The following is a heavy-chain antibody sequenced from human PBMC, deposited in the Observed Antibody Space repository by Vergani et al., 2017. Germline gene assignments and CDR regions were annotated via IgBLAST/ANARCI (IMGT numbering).Heavy chain of an antibody. V-gene: IGHV4-61*02. CDR3: ARGLETGIAARYYYMDV. Sequence: QVQLQESGPGLVKPSQTLSLTCTVSGGSISSGSYYWSWIRQPAGKGLEWIGRIYTSGSTNYNPSLKSRVTISVDTSKNQFSLKLSSVTAADTAVYYCARGLETGIAARYYYMDVWGKGTTVTVSS. J-gene: IGHJ6*03. D-gene: IGHD6-6*01. CDR2: IYTSGST. CDR1: GGSISSGSYY.